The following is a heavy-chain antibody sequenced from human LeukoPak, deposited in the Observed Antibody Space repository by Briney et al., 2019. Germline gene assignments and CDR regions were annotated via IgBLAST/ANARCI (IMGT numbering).Heavy chain of an antibody. Sequence: GGSLRVSCAASGFTFDNHAMSWVRQAPGKGLEWVANIKQDGSEKYYVDSVKGRFTISRDNAKNSLYLQMNSLRAEDTAVYYCARDGPYSSGWYHRRGHWFDPWGQGTLVTVSS. D-gene: IGHD6-19*01. V-gene: IGHV3-7*01. CDR1: GFTFDNHA. CDR3: ARDGPYSSGWYHRRGHWFDP. J-gene: IGHJ5*02. CDR2: IKQDGSEK.